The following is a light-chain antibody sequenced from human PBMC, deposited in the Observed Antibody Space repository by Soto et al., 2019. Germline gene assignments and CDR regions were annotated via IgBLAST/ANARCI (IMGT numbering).Light chain of an antibody. J-gene: IGLJ1*01. CDR3: TSYTSSSTLYV. CDR2: DVS. Sequence: QSALTQPRSVSGSPGQSVTISCTGTSSDVGGYNYVSWYQQHPGKAPKLIIYDVSYRPSGVSSRFSGSKSGNTASLTISGLQAEDEADYYCTSYTSSSTLYVFGTGTKLTVL. V-gene: IGLV2-14*01. CDR1: SSDVGGYNY.